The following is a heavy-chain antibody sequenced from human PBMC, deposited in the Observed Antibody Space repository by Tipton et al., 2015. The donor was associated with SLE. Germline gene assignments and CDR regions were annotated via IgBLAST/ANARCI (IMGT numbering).Heavy chain of an antibody. CDR1: GYSISSDYY. CDR2: IYYSGST. D-gene: IGHD6-6*01. J-gene: IGHJ2*01. CDR3: ARRRYSSSSRPYWYFDL. Sequence: TLSLTCTVSGYSISSDYYWGRIRQPPGKGLEWIGSIYYSGSTYYNPSLKSRVTISVDTSKNQFSLKLSSVTAADTAVYYCARRRYSSSSRPYWYFDLWGRGTLVTVSS. V-gene: IGHV4-38-2*02.